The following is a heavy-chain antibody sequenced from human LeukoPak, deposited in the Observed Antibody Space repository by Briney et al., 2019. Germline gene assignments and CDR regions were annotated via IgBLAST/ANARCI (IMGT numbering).Heavy chain of an antibody. Sequence: GGSLRLSCAASGFTFSSYAMHWVRQAPGKGLEWVAVISYDGSNKYYADSVKGRFTISRDNSKNTLYLQMNSPRAEDTAVYYCARDPGYSYGIDYWGQGTLVTVSS. V-gene: IGHV3-30-3*01. D-gene: IGHD5-18*01. CDR1: GFTFSSYA. CDR3: ARDPGYSYGIDY. J-gene: IGHJ4*02. CDR2: ISYDGSNK.